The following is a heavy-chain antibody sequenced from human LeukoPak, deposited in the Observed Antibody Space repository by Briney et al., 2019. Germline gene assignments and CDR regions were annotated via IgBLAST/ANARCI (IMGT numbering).Heavy chain of an antibody. CDR1: GGSISSDGYS. Sequence: SETPSLTCAVSGGSISSDGYSWSWIRQPPGKGLEWIGHVYHSGSTYYNSSLKSRVTISVDRSKNQFSLKLSSVTAADAAVYYCARSRYCSGDSCELTDYWGQGTLVTVSS. CDR2: VYHSGST. V-gene: IGHV4-30-2*01. D-gene: IGHD2-15*01. J-gene: IGHJ4*02. CDR3: ARSRYCSGDSCELTDY.